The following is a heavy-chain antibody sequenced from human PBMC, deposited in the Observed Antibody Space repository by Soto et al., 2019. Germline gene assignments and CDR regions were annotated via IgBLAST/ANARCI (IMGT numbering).Heavy chain of an antibody. CDR3: TRQYHGYYDILTGYYLTAYYYYYYMDV. J-gene: IGHJ6*03. Sequence: PGGSLRLSCAASGFTFSGSAMHWVRQASGKGLEWVGRIRSKANSYATAYAASVKGRFTISRDDSKNTAYLQMNSLKTEDTAVYYCTRQYHGYYDILTGYYLTAYYYYYYMDVWGKGTTVTVSS. CDR1: GFTFSGSA. CDR2: IRSKANSYAT. D-gene: IGHD3-9*01. V-gene: IGHV3-73*01.